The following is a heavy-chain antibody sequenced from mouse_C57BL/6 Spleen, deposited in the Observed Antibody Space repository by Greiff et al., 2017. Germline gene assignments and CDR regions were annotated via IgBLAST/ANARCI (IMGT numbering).Heavy chain of an antibody. V-gene: IGHV5-4*03. CDR2: ISDGGSYT. D-gene: IGHD4-1*01. Sequence: EVKLVESGGGLVKPGGSLKLSCAASGFTFSSYAMSWVRQTPEKRLEWVATISDGGSYTYYPDNVKGRFTISRDNAKNNLYLQMSHLKSEDTAMYYCARRGTGTLLDYWGQGTTLTVSS. CDR3: ARRGTGTLLDY. J-gene: IGHJ2*01. CDR1: GFTFSSYA.